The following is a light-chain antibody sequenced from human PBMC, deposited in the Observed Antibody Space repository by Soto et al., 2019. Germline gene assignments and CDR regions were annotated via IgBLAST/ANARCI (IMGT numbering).Light chain of an antibody. CDR1: QSISSY. V-gene: IGKV1-39*01. Sequence: DIXMTQSPSSLSASVGDRVTITCRASQSISSYLNWYQQKPGKAPKLLIYAASSLQSGVPSRFSGSGSGTDFTLTISSLQPEDFATYYCQQSYTTTITFGQGTRLEIK. CDR3: QQSYTTTIT. CDR2: AAS. J-gene: IGKJ5*01.